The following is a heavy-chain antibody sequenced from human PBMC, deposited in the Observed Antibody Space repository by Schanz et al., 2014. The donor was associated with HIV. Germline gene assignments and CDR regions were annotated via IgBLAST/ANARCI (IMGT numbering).Heavy chain of an antibody. J-gene: IGHJ6*02. Sequence: QVQLVESGGGVVQPGWSLRLSCVASGFTFSNYGMNWVRQAPGKGLEWVAVISYDGSNKYYGDSSKGRFTISRDNSKNTLYLQMNSLRPEDTAVYYCAKDAGGAMDVWGQGTTVTVSS. D-gene: IGHD3-16*01. V-gene: IGHV3-30*18. CDR1: GFTFSNYG. CDR3: AKDAGGAMDV. CDR2: ISYDGSNK.